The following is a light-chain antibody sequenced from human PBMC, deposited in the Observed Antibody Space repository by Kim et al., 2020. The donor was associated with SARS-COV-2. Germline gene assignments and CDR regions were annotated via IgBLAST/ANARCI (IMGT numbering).Light chain of an antibody. CDR1: QSVSSSY. CDR3: QQYDGSPRT. Sequence: EIVLTQSPGTLSLSPGDRATLSCRASQSVSSSYLAWYQQKPGQAPRLLIYGTSIRATAIPDRFSGSGSGTDFTLTISRLEPADFAVYYCQQYDGSPRTFGQGTKVDIK. V-gene: IGKV3-20*01. CDR2: GTS. J-gene: IGKJ1*01.